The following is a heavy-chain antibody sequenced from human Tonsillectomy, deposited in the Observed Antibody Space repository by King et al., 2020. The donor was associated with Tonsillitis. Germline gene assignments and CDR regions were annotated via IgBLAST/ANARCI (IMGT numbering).Heavy chain of an antibody. V-gene: IGHV1-24*01. CDR2: FDPEDGAT. D-gene: IGHD4-17*01. J-gene: IGHJ3*02. Sequence: QLVQSGAEVKKPGASVKVSCKVSGYTVTELSMHWVRQAPGKGLEWMGGFDPEDGATLSARNFQGRVIMTEDTSTDTAYMELSSLRSEDTAVYYCATEYGDYDAFDIWGQGTLVTVSS. CDR3: ATEYGDYDAFDI. CDR1: GYTVTELS.